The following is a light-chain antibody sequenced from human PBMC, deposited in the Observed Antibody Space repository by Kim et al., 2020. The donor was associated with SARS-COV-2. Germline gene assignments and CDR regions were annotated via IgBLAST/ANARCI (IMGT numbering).Light chain of an antibody. J-gene: IGLJ3*02. CDR2: DTK. CDR1: TGAVTRGHY. V-gene: IGLV7-46*01. Sequence: KVPLACPHTTGAVTRGHYPYWFQQKPGQAPRTLIYDTKNHHSWPPARFSGSLLGGKAALTLSGAQPEDEAEYYCLLSYSDIAVFGGGTQLTVL. CDR3: LLSYSDIAV.